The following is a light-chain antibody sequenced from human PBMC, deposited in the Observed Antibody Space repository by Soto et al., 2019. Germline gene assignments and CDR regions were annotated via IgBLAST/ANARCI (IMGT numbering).Light chain of an antibody. V-gene: IGLV2-23*02. CDR1: SSDVGSYNL. CDR2: EVS. CDR3: CSYAGSSTFGV. Sequence: QSVLTQPASVSGSPGQSITISCTGTSSDVGSYNLVSRYQQHPGKAPKLMIYEVSDRPSGISNPFSGSKSGNTASLTISGLQAEDEADYYCCSYAGSSTFGVFGGGTKLTVL. J-gene: IGLJ3*02.